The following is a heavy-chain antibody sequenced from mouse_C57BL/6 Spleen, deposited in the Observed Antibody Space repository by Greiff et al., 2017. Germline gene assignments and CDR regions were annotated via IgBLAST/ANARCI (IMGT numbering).Heavy chain of an antibody. J-gene: IGHJ3*01. Sequence: VQLQQPGTELVKPGASVKLSCKASGYTFTSYWMHWVKQRPGQGLEWIGNINPSNGGTNYNEKLKGKATLTVDKSSSTAYMQLSSLTSDDSAVYYCARGEYSSYWGDPWFAYWGQGTLVTVSA. CDR1: GYTFTSYW. CDR3: ARGEYSSYWGDPWFAY. CDR2: INPSNGGT. V-gene: IGHV1-53*01. D-gene: IGHD1-1*01.